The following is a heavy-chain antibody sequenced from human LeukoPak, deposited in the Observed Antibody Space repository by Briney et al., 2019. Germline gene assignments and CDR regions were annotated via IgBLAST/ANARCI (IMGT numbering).Heavy chain of an antibody. CDR2: IIPIFCTA. D-gene: IGHD3-3*02. CDR3: ARNSPHFWSGYPKADAFDI. J-gene: IGHJ3*02. CDR1: GGTFSSYA. Sequence: ASVKVSCKASGGTFSSYAISWVRQAPGQGLEWMGGIIPIFCTANYPQKFQGRATITADESTSTDYMEQSSLISEDTAVYYCARNSPHFWSGYPKADAFDIWGQGTMVTVSS. V-gene: IGHV1-69*13.